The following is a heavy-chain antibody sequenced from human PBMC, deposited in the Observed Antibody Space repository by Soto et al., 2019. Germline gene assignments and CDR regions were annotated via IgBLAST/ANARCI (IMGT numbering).Heavy chain of an antibody. J-gene: IGHJ3*01. Sequence: PGGSLRLSCAASGFTFSSYAMSWVRQAPGKGLEWVSAISGSGGSTYYADSVKGRFTISRDNAKNSLYLQMNSLRAEDTAVYYCARDFLDYGALWGQGTMVTVSS. D-gene: IGHD4-17*01. CDR2: ISGSGGST. CDR1: GFTFSSYA. CDR3: ARDFLDYGAL. V-gene: IGHV3-23*01.